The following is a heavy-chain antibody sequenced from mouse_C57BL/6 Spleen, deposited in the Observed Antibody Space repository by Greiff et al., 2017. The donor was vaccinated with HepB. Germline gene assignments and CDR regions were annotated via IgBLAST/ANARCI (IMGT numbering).Heavy chain of an antibody. V-gene: IGHV5-4*01. Sequence: EVQLVESGGGLVKPGGSLKLSCAASGFTFSSYAMSWVRQTPEKRLEWVATISDGGSYTYYPDNVKGRFTISRDNAKNNLYLQMSHLKSEDTAMYYCARVSYYGSSYGYFDVWGTGTTVTVSS. CDR1: GFTFSSYA. CDR3: ARVSYYGSSYGYFDV. D-gene: IGHD1-1*01. J-gene: IGHJ1*03. CDR2: ISDGGSYT.